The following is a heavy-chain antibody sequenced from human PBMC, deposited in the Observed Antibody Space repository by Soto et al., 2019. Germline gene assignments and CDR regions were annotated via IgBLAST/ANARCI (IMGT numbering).Heavy chain of an antibody. CDR1: GFTFND. V-gene: IGHV3-23*01. J-gene: IGHJ3*02. CDR2: ITGGGHT. CDR3: VKDRSGWGSFDI. Sequence: EVQVLESGGGLVQPGGSLRLSCSASGFTFNDINWVRQAPGKGLEWISRITGGGHTDYVDSVKGRFTISRDNSKNTGYLQMNSLRVDDTVVYYCVKDRSGWGSFDILGPRDSRHRLF. D-gene: IGHD3-16*01.